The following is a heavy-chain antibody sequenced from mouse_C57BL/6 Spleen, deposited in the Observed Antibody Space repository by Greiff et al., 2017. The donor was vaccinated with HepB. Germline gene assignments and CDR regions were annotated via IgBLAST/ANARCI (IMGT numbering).Heavy chain of an antibody. J-gene: IGHJ2*01. Sequence: EVQLQQSGPELVKPGASVKIPCKASGYTFTDYNMDWVKQSHGKSLEWIGDINPNNGGTIYNQKFKGKATLTVDKSSSTAYMELRSLTSEDTAVYYCARGYYGSRRGYYFDYWGQGTTLTVSS. V-gene: IGHV1-18*01. CDR1: GYTFTDYN. D-gene: IGHD1-1*01. CDR3: ARGYYGSRRGYYFDY. CDR2: INPNNGGT.